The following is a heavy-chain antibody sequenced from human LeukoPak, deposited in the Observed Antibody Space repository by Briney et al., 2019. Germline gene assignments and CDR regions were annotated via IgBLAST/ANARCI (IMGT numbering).Heavy chain of an antibody. CDR2: ISDSGGFT. CDR1: GFSFSTYA. Sequence: GGSLRLSCAASGFSFSTYAIHWVRQAPGKGLEWVSVISDSGGFTFYADSVKGRFTISRDNSMNTLYLQMNSLRADDTAVYFCAKAISGTYRGLLDYWGQGTLVTVSS. V-gene: IGHV3-23*01. D-gene: IGHD1-26*01. J-gene: IGHJ4*02. CDR3: AKAISGTYRGLLDY.